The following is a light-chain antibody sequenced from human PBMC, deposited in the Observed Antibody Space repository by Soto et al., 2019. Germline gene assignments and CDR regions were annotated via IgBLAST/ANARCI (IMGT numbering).Light chain of an antibody. CDR1: GSDVGGYNY. J-gene: IGLJ2*01. Sequence: QSALTQPASVSGSPGQSITISCTGTGSDVGGYNYVSWYQQHPGKAPKVMIYDVSNRPSGVSNRFSGSKSGNTASLTISGLKAEDEAEYYCSSYTSASTPLVFGGGTKLTVL. V-gene: IGLV2-14*01. CDR2: DVS. CDR3: SSYTSASTPLV.